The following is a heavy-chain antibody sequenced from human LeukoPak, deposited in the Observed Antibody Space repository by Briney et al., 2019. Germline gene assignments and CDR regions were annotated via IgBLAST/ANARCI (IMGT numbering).Heavy chain of an antibody. CDR1: GGTFSSYA. D-gene: IGHD2-2*02. CDR2: IIPILGIA. Sequence: SVKVSCKASGGTFSSYAISWVRQAPGQGLEWMGRIIPILGIANYAQKFQGRVTITADESTSTAYMELSSLRSEDTAVYYCARDCSSTSCYTTGGFDPWGQGTLVTVSS. V-gene: IGHV1-69*04. CDR3: ARDCSSTSCYTTGGFDP. J-gene: IGHJ5*02.